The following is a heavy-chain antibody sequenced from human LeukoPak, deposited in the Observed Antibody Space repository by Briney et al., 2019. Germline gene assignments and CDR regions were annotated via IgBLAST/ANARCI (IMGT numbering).Heavy chain of an antibody. D-gene: IGHD3-10*01. CDR3: AKDSYYALGSYYNSYIIDY. J-gene: IGHJ4*02. CDR1: GFTFNNYA. Sequence: GGSLRLSCAASGFTFNNYAMSWVRQAPGKGLEWVSAISGSDAGTFYADSVKGRFTISRDNSKNTLYLQMNSLRAEDTAVYYCAKDSYYALGSYYNSYIIDYWGQGTQVTVSS. V-gene: IGHV3-23*01. CDR2: ISGSDAGT.